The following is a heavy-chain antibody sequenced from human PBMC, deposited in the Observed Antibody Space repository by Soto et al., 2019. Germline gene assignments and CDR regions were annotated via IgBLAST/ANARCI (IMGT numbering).Heavy chain of an antibody. CDR2: ISRDGSDK. D-gene: IGHD3-10*01. CDR1: EFTFSSYA. Sequence: QEQLVESGGGVVQPGRSLRLSCSASEFTFSSYAFHWVRQAPGKGLEWGAVISRDGSDKYYADSVKGGFTISRDNFRDTLYLQMESLKSDDTAVYYCARAFMSPGSPENGFDVWGQGTMVTVSS. V-gene: IGHV3-30-3*01. CDR3: ARAFMSPGSPENGFDV. J-gene: IGHJ3*01.